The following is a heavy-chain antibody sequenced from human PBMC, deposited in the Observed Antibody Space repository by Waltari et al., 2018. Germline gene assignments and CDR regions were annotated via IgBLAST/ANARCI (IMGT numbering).Heavy chain of an antibody. CDR2: IWYDGSNK. V-gene: IGHV3-33*01. CDR1: GFPFSRHG. J-gene: IGHJ6*02. D-gene: IGHD4-17*01. CDR3: AREDEDPYGDYSVIDYYYYGMDV. Sequence: QVQLVESGGGVVQPGRSLSLSCAASGFPFSRHGMTWVRKAPGQGLEWVGGIWYDGSNKDYADSVKGRFTISRDNSKNTLYLQMNSLRAEDTAVYYCAREDEDPYGDYSVIDYYYYGMDVWGQGTTVTVSS.